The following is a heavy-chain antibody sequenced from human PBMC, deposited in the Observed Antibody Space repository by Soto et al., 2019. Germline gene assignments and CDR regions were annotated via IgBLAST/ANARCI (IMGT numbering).Heavy chain of an antibody. V-gene: IGHV4-39*01. J-gene: IGHJ3*02. CDR2: IYYSGST. D-gene: IGHD3-16*02. CDR1: GGSISSSSYY. Sequence: SETLSLTCTVSGGSISSSSYYWGWIRQPPGKGLEWIGSIYYSGSTYYNPSLKSRVTISVDTSKNQFSPTLRSVTAADTAVYKWSRHNFYPLSNRFRGVIQNDCFCIWRQGTRVTISS. CDR3: SRHNFYPLSNRFRGVIQNDCFCI.